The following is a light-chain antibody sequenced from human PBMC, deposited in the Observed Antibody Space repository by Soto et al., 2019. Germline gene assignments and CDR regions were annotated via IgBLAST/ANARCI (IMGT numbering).Light chain of an antibody. CDR2: DVT. CDR1: SSDVGGYNY. CDR3: TSFTSGSTPYV. V-gene: IGLV2-14*03. Sequence: QSVLTQPASVSGSPGQSITISCAGTSSDVGGYNYVSWYQQLPGKAPLLVIYDVTHRPSGVSDRFSGSRSGNTASLTISGLQAEDEADYYCTSFTSGSTPYVLGTGTKLTVL. J-gene: IGLJ1*01.